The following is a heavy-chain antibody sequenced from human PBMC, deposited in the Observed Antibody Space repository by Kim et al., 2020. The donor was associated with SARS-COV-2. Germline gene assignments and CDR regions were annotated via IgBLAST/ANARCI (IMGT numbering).Heavy chain of an antibody. V-gene: IGHV3-7*01. CDR2: VKQDGSER. Sequence: GGSLILSCAASGFTFSSYWMSWVRQAPGKGLEWVANVKQDGSERNYVDSVKGRFTISRDNAKNSLYLQMDSPRVEDTAVYYCARGSGSYYIHWGQGTLVTVSS. CDR1: GFTFSSYW. D-gene: IGHD3-10*01. CDR3: ARGSGSYYIH. J-gene: IGHJ4*02.